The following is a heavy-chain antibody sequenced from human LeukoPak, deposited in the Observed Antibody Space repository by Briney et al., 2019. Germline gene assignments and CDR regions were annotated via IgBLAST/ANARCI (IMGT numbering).Heavy chain of an antibody. J-gene: IGHJ5*02. V-gene: IGHV4-59*01. CDR3: ARDSGQWLVRGWFDP. D-gene: IGHD6-19*01. CDR2: IYYSGST. CDR1: GGSISSYY. Sequence: PSETLSLTCTVSGGSISSYYWSWIRQPPGKGLEWIGYIYYSGSTNYNPSLKSRVTISVDTSKNQLSLKLSSVTAADTAVYYCARDSGQWLVRGWFDPWGQGTLVTVSS.